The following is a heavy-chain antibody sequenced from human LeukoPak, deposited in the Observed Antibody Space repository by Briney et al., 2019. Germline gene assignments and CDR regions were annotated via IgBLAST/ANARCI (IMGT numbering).Heavy chain of an antibody. CDR1: GYTFTSYG. V-gene: IGHV1-18*01. Sequence: ASVKVSCKASGYTFTSYGISWVRQAPGQGLEWVGWVSAYNGNTNYAQKLQGRVTMTTDTSTSTAYMELRSLRSDDTAVYYCARRSGYCSSTSCLGYAFDIWGQGTMVTVSS. CDR2: VSAYNGNT. CDR3: ARRSGYCSSTSCLGYAFDI. D-gene: IGHD2-2*01. J-gene: IGHJ3*02.